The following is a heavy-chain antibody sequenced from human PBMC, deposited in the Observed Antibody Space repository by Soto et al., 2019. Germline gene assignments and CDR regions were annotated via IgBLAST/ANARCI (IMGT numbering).Heavy chain of an antibody. CDR2: INPNSGGT. Sequence: ASVKVSCKASGYTFTGYYMHWVRQAPGQGLEWMGWINPNSGGTNYAQKFQGWVTMTRDTSISTAYMELSRLRSDDTAVYYCARGRGDIVATISLKGYYYGMDVWGQGTTVTVS. D-gene: IGHD5-12*01. J-gene: IGHJ6*02. CDR1: GYTFTGYY. CDR3: ARGRGDIVATISLKGYYYGMDV. V-gene: IGHV1-2*04.